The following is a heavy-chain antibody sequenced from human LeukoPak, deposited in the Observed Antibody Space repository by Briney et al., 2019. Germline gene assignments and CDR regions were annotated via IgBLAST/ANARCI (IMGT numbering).Heavy chain of an antibody. J-gene: IGHJ4*02. Sequence: GGSLRLSCAASGFTFSSYAMHWVSQAPGKGLEWVAVISFDGGNKYYADSVKGRFTISRDNSKNTLYLQMNSLRAEDTAVYYCARAVRAAMVTPYYWGQGTLVTVSS. D-gene: IGHD5-18*01. V-gene: IGHV3-30-3*01. CDR1: GFTFSSYA. CDR3: ARAVRAAMVTPYY. CDR2: ISFDGGNK.